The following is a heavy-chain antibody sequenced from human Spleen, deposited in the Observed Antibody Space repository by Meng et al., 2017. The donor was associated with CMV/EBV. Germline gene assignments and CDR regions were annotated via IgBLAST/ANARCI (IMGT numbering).Heavy chain of an antibody. CDR1: GGSINYYH. CDR2: IYYSGST. CDR3: ARDVFGYTGAYGS. D-gene: IGHD1-26*01. V-gene: IGHV4-59*01. J-gene: IGHJ4*02. Sequence: GSLRLFCTVSGGSINYYHWSWIRQPPGKGLEWIGYIYYSGSTDYNPSLKSRVTISVDTSMNQFSLKLNSVTAADTAVYYCARDVFGYTGAYGSWGQGMLVTVSS.